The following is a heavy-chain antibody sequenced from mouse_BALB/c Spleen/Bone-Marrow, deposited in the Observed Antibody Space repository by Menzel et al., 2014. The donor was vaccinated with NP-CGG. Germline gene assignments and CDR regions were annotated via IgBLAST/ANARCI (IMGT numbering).Heavy chain of an antibody. Sequence: DVHLAESGGGLVQPGGSRKLSCAASGFTFSDYGMAWVRQAPGKGPEWVAFISNLAYSIYYADTVTGRFTISRENAKNTLYLEISSLRSEDSAMYYCARAGYDGYPWYFDVWGAGTTVTVSS. CDR1: GFTFSDYG. V-gene: IGHV5-15*02. CDR3: ARAGYDGYPWYFDV. D-gene: IGHD2-3*01. CDR2: ISNLAYSI. J-gene: IGHJ1*01.